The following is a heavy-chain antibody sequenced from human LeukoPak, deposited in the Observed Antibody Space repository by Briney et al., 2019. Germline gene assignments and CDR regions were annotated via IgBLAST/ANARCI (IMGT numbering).Heavy chain of an antibody. V-gene: IGHV1-2*02. CDR1: GYTFTGYY. CDR2: INPNSGGT. Sequence: GASVKVSCKASGYTFTGYYMHWVRQAPGQGLEWMGWINPNSGGTDYAQKFQGRVTMTRDTSISTAYMELSRLRSDDTAVYYCARDNPAILPYYFDYWGQGTLVTVSS. J-gene: IGHJ4*02. D-gene: IGHD2-2*02. CDR3: ARDNPAILPYYFDY.